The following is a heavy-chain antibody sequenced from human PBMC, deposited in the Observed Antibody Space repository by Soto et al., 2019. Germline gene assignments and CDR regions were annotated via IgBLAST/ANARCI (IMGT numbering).Heavy chain of an antibody. D-gene: IGHD6-19*01. V-gene: IGHV4-61*03. CDR1: GVSVSSGSHY. J-gene: IGHJ5*02. CDR2: IYYSGST. CDR3: ARDPLGYSSLHLFDP. Sequence: SETLSLTCSVSGVSVSSGSHYWSWIRQSPGKGLEWIAFIYYSGSTNYNSSLKSRVTISVDTSKNHFSLKLTSVTAADTAVYFCARDPLGYSSLHLFDPWGQGTLVTVSS.